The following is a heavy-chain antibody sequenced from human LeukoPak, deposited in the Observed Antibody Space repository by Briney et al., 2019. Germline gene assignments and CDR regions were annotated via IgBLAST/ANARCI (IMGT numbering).Heavy chain of an antibody. CDR1: GYTFTSYG. Sequence: ASVKVSCKASGYTFTSYGISWVRQAPGQGLEWMGWISAYNGNTNYAQKLQGRVTITRDTSASTAYMELSSLRSEDTAMYYCARDHSGWYYFDYWGQGTLVTVSS. J-gene: IGHJ4*02. CDR2: ISAYNGNT. CDR3: ARDHSGWYYFDY. D-gene: IGHD6-19*01. V-gene: IGHV1-18*01.